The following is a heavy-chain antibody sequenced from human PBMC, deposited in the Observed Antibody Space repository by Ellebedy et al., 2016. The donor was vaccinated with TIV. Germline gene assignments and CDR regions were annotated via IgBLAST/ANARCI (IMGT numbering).Heavy chain of an antibody. CDR2: IKSDGSEE. CDR3: ARMTRSAHYGTDY. J-gene: IGHJ4*02. D-gene: IGHD4-17*01. V-gene: IGHV3-7*01. Sequence: PGGSLRLSCAASGFTFSNFWMNWVRQAPGKGLEWVANIKSDGSEEYYVDSVKGRFTISRDNAKNSLFLQMNNLRAEDTAVYYCARMTRSAHYGTDYWGQGTLVTVSS. CDR1: GFTFSNFW.